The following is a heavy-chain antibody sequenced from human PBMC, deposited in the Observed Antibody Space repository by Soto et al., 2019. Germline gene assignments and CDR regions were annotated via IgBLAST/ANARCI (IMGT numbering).Heavy chain of an antibody. CDR1: GGTFSSYA. Sequence: SVKVSCKASGGTFSSYAISWVRQAPGQGLEWMGGIIPIFGTANYAQKFQGRVTITADESTSTAYMELSSLRSEDTAVYYCARPNMDTAMGEDYYYGMDVWGQGTTVTVSS. D-gene: IGHD5-18*01. J-gene: IGHJ6*02. CDR3: ARPNMDTAMGEDYYYGMDV. V-gene: IGHV1-69*13. CDR2: IIPIFGTA.